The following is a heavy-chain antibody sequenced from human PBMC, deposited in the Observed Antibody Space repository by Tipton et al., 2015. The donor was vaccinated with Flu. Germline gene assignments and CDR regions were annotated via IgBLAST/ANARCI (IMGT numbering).Heavy chain of an antibody. J-gene: IGHJ6*02. D-gene: IGHD6-13*01. CDR2: IGSAGDT. CDR3: ARGPLPDSNWYNGMDV. CDR1: GFTFSTYD. Sequence: SLRLSCAASGFTFSTYDIHWVRQVTGKGLEWVSAIGSAGDTYYSDSVKGRFTISRDNVRNSLYLQMNNLGVGDTAVYYCARGPLPDSNWYNGMDVWGQGTTVTVSS. V-gene: IGHV3-13*01.